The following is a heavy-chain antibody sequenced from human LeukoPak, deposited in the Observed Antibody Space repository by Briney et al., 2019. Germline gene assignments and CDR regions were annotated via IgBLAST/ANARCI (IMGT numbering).Heavy chain of an antibody. J-gene: IGHJ4*02. CDR3: AGIGMGDYGDYGGG. Sequence: SVKVSCKASGGTFSSYAISWARQAPGQELEWMGGIIPIFGTANYAQKFQGRVTITADESTSTAYMELSSLRSEDTAVYYCAGIGMGDYGDYGGGWGQGTLVTVSS. CDR1: GGTFSSYA. D-gene: IGHD4-17*01. V-gene: IGHV1-69*13. CDR2: IIPIFGTA.